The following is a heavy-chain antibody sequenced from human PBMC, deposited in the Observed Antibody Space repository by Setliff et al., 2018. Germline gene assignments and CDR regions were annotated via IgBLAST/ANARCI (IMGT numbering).Heavy chain of an antibody. CDR1: GYSISSGYY. CDR3: ARGIITMVRGVITFSYYFDY. CDR2: IYHSGST. V-gene: IGHV4-38-2*01. Sequence: PSETLSLTCAVSGYSISSGYYWGWIRQPPGKGLEWIGSIYHSGSTYYNPSLKSRVTISVDTSKNQFSLKLSSVTAADTAVYYCARGIITMVRGVITFSYYFDYWGQGTLVTVSS. J-gene: IGHJ4*02. D-gene: IGHD3-10*01.